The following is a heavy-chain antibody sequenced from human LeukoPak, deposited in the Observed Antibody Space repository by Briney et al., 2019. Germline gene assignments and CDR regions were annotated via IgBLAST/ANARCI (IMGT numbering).Heavy chain of an antibody. CDR1: GGSISSYY. CDR3: TKKRFPLAVAVTGDY. V-gene: IGHV4-59*08. D-gene: IGHD6-19*01. Sequence: PSETLSLTCTVSGGSISSYYWSWIRQPPGKGLEWIGYIYYSGSTNYNPSLKSRVTISVDTSKNQFSLKLSSVTAADTAVYYWTKKRFPLAVAVTGDYWGQGTLVTVSS. CDR2: IYYSGST. J-gene: IGHJ4*02.